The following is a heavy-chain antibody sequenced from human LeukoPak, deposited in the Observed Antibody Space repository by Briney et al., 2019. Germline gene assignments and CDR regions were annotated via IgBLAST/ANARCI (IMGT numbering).Heavy chain of an antibody. CDR3: AKDRSSTSRSDY. D-gene: IGHD2-2*01. J-gene: IGHJ4*02. CDR1: GFTFSKYA. V-gene: IGHV3-23*01. Sequence: GGSLRLSCAASGFTFSKYAMSWVRQAPGKGLEWVSTVNDRGTGTYYADSVKGRFTISRDNSKNTLYLQMNSLRAEDTAVYYCAKDRSSTSRSDYWGQGTLVTVSS. CDR2: VNDRGTGT.